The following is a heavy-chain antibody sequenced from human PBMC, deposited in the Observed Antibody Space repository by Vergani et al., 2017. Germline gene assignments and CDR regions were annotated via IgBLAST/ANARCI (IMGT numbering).Heavy chain of an antibody. J-gene: IGHJ6*02. CDR1: GFTLSRYW. CDR3: ARAVATLTRGMDV. V-gene: IGHV3-74*02. Sequence: VQLVESGGGVVQPGGSLRLSCAATGFTLSRYWMHWVRQTPGKGFVWVARISDDGFNTNYADSVKGRFTISGDTANNTLYLQMNSLRPDDTAVYYCARAVATLTRGMDVWGRGTTVTVSS. CDR2: ISDDGFNT. D-gene: IGHD5-12*01.